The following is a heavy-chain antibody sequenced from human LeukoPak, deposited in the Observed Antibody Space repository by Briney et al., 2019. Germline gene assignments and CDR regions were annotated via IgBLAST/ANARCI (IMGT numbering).Heavy chain of an antibody. V-gene: IGHV4-31*03. CDR3: ARVEAATTNPRFDY. CDR2: IDYSGDT. J-gene: IGHJ4*02. Sequence: NPSQTLSVICTVSGGSISSGAYYWSWIRQHPGKGMDWIGYIDYSGDTYYNPSLRSRFTISVDTAKNQFSLELSSVTAADTAVYYCARVEAATTNPRFDYWGQGTLATVS. CDR1: GGSISSGAYY. D-gene: IGHD5-24*01.